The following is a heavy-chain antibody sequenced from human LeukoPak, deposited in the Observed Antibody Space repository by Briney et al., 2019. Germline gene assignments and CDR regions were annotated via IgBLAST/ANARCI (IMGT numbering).Heavy chain of an antibody. V-gene: IGHV3-23*01. CDR2: IGSDGKT. CDR1: GFTFSAYA. Sequence: QPGGSMRLSCEASGFTFSAYAMTWVRQAPGKGLEWVSSIGSDGKTHYSESVKGRFAISRDNSKSMVFLQLNSVRAEDTALYVAMDVWGQGTLVTVSS. D-gene: IGHD5-12*01. CDR3: MDV. J-gene: IGHJ4*02.